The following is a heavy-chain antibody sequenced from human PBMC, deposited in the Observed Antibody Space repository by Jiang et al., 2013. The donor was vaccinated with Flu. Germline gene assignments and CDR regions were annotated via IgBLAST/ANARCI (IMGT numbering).Heavy chain of an antibody. V-gene: IGHV1-69*04. CDR3: ARGGSKANVGGGDY. D-gene: IGHD3-16*01. J-gene: IGHJ4*02. CDR2: IIPILGIA. CDR1: GGAFSSYA. Sequence: SGAEVKKPGSSVKVSCKASGGAFSSYAISWVRQAPGQGLEWMGRIIPILGIANYAQKFQGRVTITADKSTSTAYMELSSLRSEDTAVYYCARGGSKANVGGGDYWGQGTLVTVSS.